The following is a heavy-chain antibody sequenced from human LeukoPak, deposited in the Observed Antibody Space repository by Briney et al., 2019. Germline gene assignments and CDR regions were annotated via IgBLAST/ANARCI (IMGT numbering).Heavy chain of an antibody. Sequence: TGRSLRLSCAASGFTFSNAWMSWVRQAPGKGLEWVGRIKSIIDGPTTDYAAPVKGKFTISRDDSKNTLYRQMISLKTEDTAVYYCSTDQGSRWYLGAEYFQHWGQGTLVTVSS. CDR1: GFTFSNAW. CDR3: STDQGSRWYLGAEYFQH. CDR2: IKSIIDGPTT. J-gene: IGHJ1*01. D-gene: IGHD6-13*01. V-gene: IGHV3-15*01.